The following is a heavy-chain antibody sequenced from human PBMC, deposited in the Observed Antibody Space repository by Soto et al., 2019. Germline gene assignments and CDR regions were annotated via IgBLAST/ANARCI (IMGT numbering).Heavy chain of an antibody. J-gene: IGHJ4*02. CDR1: GGSISSYY. CDR2: IYYSGST. CDR3: ARSSGGHRYDFDD. D-gene: IGHD2-15*01. V-gene: IGHV4-59*01. Sequence: SETLSLTCTVSGGSISSYYWSWIRQPPGKGLEWIGYIYYSGSTNYNPSLKSRVTISVDTSKNQFSLKLSSVTAADTAVYYCARSSGGHRYDFDDWGQGTSDTVYS.